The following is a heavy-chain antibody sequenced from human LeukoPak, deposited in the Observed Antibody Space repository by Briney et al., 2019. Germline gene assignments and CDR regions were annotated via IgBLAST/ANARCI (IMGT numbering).Heavy chain of an antibody. CDR1: GFTFSGYV. CDR3: AKRRSGSSGWFPFDY. Sequence: GGSLRLSCVASGFTFSGYVVSWVRQAPGKGLEWVSGISGSGVSAYYGDSVKGRFTTTRDNSKNTLYLQMNSLRAEDTAVYYCAKRRSGSSGWFPFDYWGQGTLVTVSS. CDR2: ISGSGVSA. D-gene: IGHD6-19*01. V-gene: IGHV3-23*01. J-gene: IGHJ4*02.